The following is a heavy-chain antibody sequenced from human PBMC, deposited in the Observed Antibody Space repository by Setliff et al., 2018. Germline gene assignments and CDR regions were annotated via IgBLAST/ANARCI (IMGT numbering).Heavy chain of an antibody. CDR2: VRHRGGT. CDR1: GYSISSGYY. J-gene: IGHJ3*02. V-gene: IGHV4-38-2*01. Sequence: SETLSLTCAVSGYSISSGYYWGWIRQPPGKGLEWLGSVRHRGGTYYNPSLKSRVTISVDTSKNQFSLKLSSVTAADTAVYYCARYSNDFWSGYYAFDIWGQGTMVTVSS. D-gene: IGHD3-3*01. CDR3: ARYSNDFWSGYYAFDI.